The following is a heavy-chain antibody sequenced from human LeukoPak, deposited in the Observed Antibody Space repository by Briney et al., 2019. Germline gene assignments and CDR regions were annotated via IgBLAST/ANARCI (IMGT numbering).Heavy chain of an antibody. V-gene: IGHV1-2*02. D-gene: IGHD3-3*01. J-gene: IGHJ4*02. CDR3: ARGGNSVFGVVDY. Sequence: ASVKVSCKASGYTFTGYYMHWVRQAPGQGLEWMGWINPNSGGPIYAQKFQGRVTMTRDTSISTTYMELRGLRSDDTAVYYCARGGNSVFGVVDYWGQGTLVTVSS. CDR1: GYTFTGYY. CDR2: INPNSGGP.